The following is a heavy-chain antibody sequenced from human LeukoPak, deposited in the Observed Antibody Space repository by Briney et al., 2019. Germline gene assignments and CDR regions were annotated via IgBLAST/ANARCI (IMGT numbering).Heavy chain of an antibody. CDR2: IKQDGSEK. Sequence: PAGGSLRLSCAASGFTFSSYAMNWVRQVPGQGLEWVADIKQDGSEKFYVASVKGRFTISRDNGKSSLYLQMNSLRAEDTALYYCATSYDVGWLIGYWGQGTLVTVSS. CDR3: ATSYDVGWLIGY. D-gene: IGHD3/OR15-3a*01. CDR1: GFTFSSYA. V-gene: IGHV3-7*03. J-gene: IGHJ4*02.